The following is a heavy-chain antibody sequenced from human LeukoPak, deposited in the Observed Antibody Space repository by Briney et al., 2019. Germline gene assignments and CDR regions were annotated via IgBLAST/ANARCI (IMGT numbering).Heavy chain of an antibody. D-gene: IGHD2-21*01. CDR1: GYTFTSYV. Sequence: GASVKVSCKASGYTFTSYVISWVRQAPGQGLEWMGWISAYNGNTNYAQKLQGRVTMTTDTSTSTAYMELRSLRSDDTAVYYCARYIAVVDQLRWGENDYWGQGTLVTVSS. CDR3: ARYIAVVDQLRWGENDY. V-gene: IGHV1-18*01. CDR2: ISAYNGNT. J-gene: IGHJ4*02.